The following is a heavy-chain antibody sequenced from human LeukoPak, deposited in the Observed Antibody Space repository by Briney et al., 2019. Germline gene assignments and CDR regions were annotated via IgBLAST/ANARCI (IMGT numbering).Heavy chain of an antibody. D-gene: IGHD3-22*01. CDR2: IYYSGST. V-gene: IGHV4-39*07. CDR1: GGSISSSSYY. CDR3: ARGGYDSSGYYHDAFDI. J-gene: IGHJ3*02. Sequence: PSETLSLTCTVSGGSISSSSYYWGWIRQPPGKGLEWIGSIYYSGSTYYNPSLKSRVTISVDTSKNQFSLKLSSVTAADTAVYYCARGGYDSSGYYHDAFDIWGQGTMVTVSS.